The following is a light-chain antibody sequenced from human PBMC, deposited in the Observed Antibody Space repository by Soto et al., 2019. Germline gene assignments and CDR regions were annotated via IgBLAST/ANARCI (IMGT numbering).Light chain of an antibody. V-gene: IGKV1-5*03. Sequence: DIEMTQSHYTLSASVGDRITITCRASQSISSWLAWYQQKPGKAPKLLIFKASRLESGVPSRFSGSGSGTEFTLTISSLQPDDFAAYYCQHYNTYQAMFTFGQGTKVDSK. CDR1: QSISSW. J-gene: IGKJ2*01. CDR2: KAS. CDR3: QHYNTYQAMFT.